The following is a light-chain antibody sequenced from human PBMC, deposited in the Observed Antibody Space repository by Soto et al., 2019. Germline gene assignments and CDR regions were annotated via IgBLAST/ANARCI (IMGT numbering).Light chain of an antibody. V-gene: IGKV1-5*03. CDR1: QTISSW. J-gene: IGKJ1*01. Sequence: DIQMTQSPSTLSGSVGDRVTITCRASQTISSWLAWYQQKPGKAPKLLIYKASTLKSGVPSRFSGSGSGTEFTLTISSLQPDDFATYHCPHYNSYSEAFGQGTKV. CDR3: PHYNSYSEA. CDR2: KAS.